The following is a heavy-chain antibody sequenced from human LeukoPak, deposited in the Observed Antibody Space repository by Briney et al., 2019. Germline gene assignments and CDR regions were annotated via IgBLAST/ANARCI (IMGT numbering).Heavy chain of an antibody. D-gene: IGHD6-19*01. CDR3: ARGSSGSPDGMDV. V-gene: IGHV3-21*01. Sequence: GGSLRLSCAASGFTFSSYWMHWVRQAPGKGLEWVSSISSSSSYIYYADSVKGRFTISRDNAKNSLYLQMNSLRAEDTAVYYCARGSSGSPDGMDVWGQGTTVTVSS. CDR2: ISSSSSYI. CDR1: GFTFSSYW. J-gene: IGHJ6*02.